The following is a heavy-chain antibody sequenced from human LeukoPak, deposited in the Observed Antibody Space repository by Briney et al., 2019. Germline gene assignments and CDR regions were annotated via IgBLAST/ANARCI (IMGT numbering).Heavy chain of an antibody. Sequence: PSQTLSLTCTVSGGSTSNGGDYWSWLRQHPGKGLEWIGYIYHSGSTYYNPSLKSRVTISVDTSKNQFSLELSSVTAADTAVYYCARAAWRGSNSRDAFDIWGLGTMVTVSS. CDR3: ARAAWRGSNSRDAFDI. CDR1: GGSTSNGGDY. J-gene: IGHJ3*02. D-gene: IGHD4-23*01. CDR2: IYHSGST. V-gene: IGHV4-31*03.